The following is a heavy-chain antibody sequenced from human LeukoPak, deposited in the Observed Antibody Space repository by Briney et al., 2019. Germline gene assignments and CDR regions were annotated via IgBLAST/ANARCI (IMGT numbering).Heavy chain of an antibody. CDR2: ISSSSSTI. V-gene: IGHV3-48*04. CDR3: ARDRKSHFDY. J-gene: IGHJ4*02. CDR1: GFTFSSYS. D-gene: IGHD1-14*01. Sequence: GGSLSLSCAASGFTFSSYSMNWVRQAPGKGLEWVSYISSSSSTIYYADSVKGRFTISRDNAKNSLYLQMNSLRAEDTAVYYCARDRKSHFDYWGQGTLVTVSS.